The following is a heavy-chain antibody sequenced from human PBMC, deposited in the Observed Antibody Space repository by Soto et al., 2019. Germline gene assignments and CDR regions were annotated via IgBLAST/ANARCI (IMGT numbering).Heavy chain of an antibody. CDR2: ICYDGRNI. Sequence: QVRLVESGGGVVQPGRYLRLSCAASGFAFTTFAMHWGRQCPGKGLEWLAIICYDGRNIYYGDSVKGRFTISSDNSRNTLYLQMKSLRVEDTSVYYCARDNSETPGPDGFDTCGLGTMVTVSS. CDR3: ARDNSETPGPDGFDT. D-gene: IGHD4-4*01. V-gene: IGHV3-33*01. CDR1: GFAFTTFA. J-gene: IGHJ3*02.